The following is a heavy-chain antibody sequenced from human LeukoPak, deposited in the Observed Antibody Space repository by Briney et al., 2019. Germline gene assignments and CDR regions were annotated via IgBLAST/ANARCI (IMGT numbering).Heavy chain of an antibody. CDR2: ISPDGSSA. CDR1: EFSFSSYW. J-gene: IGHJ4*02. CDR3: ARDPSGWHSLDY. Sequence: GGSLRLSCAASEFSFSSYWMQWVRQAPGKGLVWVSRISPDGSSASYADSVRGRFTISRDNAKNTLYLQMNSLRAEETAIYYCARDPSGWHSLDYWGQGILVTVSS. D-gene: IGHD6-19*01. V-gene: IGHV3-74*01.